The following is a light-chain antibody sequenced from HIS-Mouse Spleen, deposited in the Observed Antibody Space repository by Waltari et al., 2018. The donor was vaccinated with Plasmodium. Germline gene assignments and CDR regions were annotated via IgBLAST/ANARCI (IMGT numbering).Light chain of an antibody. J-gene: IGLJ3*02. Sequence: QAVLTQPSSLSASPGASASPTCTLRSGINVGTYRISWYQQKPGSPPQYHLRYKSDSDKQQGSGVPSRFSGSKDASANAGILLISGLQSEDEADYYCMIWHSSAWVFGGGTKLTVL. V-gene: IGLV5-45*03. CDR3: MIWHSSAWV. CDR2: YKSDSDK. CDR1: SGINVGTYR.